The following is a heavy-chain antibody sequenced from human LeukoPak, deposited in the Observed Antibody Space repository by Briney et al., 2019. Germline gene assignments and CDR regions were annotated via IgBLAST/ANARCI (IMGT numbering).Heavy chain of an antibody. J-gene: IGHJ4*02. CDR1: GGSISSGGYS. CDR3: ARGRASAIFGVVEYYFDY. Sequence: SETLSLTCAVSGGSISSGGYSWSWIRQPPGKGLEWIGEINHSGSTNYNPSLKSRVTISVDTSKNQFSLKLSSVTAADTAVYYCARGRASAIFGVVEYYFDYWGQGTLVTVSS. V-gene: IGHV4-34*01. D-gene: IGHD3-3*01. CDR2: INHSGST.